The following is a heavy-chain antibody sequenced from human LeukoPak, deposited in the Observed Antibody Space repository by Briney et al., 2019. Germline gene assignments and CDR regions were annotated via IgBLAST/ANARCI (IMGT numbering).Heavy chain of an antibody. CDR1: GYTFTSYD. J-gene: IGHJ4*02. D-gene: IGHD5-18*01. V-gene: IGHV1-8*03. Sequence: ASVKLSCKASGYTFTSYDINWVRQATGQGLEWMGWMNPSSGNTGYAQTFQGRVTITRNTSISTAYMELSSLRSEGTAVYYCAISLTGYSYGLDYWGQGTLVTVSS. CDR2: MNPSSGNT. CDR3: AISLTGYSYGLDY.